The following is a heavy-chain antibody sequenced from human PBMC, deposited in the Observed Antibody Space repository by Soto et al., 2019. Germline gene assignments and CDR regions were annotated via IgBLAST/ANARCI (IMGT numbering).Heavy chain of an antibody. Sequence: QLQLQESGPGLVKPSETLSLTCTVSGGSISSSSYYWGWIRQPPGKGLEWIGSIYYSVSTYYNPVHQRRGTITVGTSKHQFPLKPSSVTAADTAVYYCARRRSGYVNGWESYYYHMDGWGKGTTVTVSS. J-gene: IGHJ6*03. D-gene: IGHD5-12*01. CDR1: GGSISSSSYY. V-gene: IGHV4-39*01. CDR2: IYYSVST. CDR3: ARRRSGYVNGWESYYYHMDG.